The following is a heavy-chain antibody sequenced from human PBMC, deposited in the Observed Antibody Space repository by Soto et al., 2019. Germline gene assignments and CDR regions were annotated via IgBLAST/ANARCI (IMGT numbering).Heavy chain of an antibody. CDR2: ISGYNGNT. Sequence: ASVKVSCKASGYTFTSYSISWVRQAPGQGLEWMGWISGYNGNTNNAQKFQDRVTITTDTSTTTAYMELRSLRSDDTAMYYCARDDTSGPDYWGQGTLVTVSS. CDR1: GYTFTSYS. V-gene: IGHV1-18*01. CDR3: ARDDTSGPDY. D-gene: IGHD6-19*01. J-gene: IGHJ4*02.